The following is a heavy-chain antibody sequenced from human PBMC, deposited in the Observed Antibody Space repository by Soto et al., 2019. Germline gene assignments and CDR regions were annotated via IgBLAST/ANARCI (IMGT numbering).Heavy chain of an antibody. V-gene: IGHV4-61*03. Sequence: SETLSLTCTVSGASISGGTXYWTWIRQAPGKGLEWVGHIYYTGSTNYNPALNDRVTISVDTSKNHSSLQLTSVAAADTAVYYCARGAGFSYASTWFDIWGQGTLVTVSS. J-gene: IGHJ5*02. D-gene: IGHD5-18*01. CDR3: ARGAGFSYASTWFDI. CDR1: GASISGGTXY. CDR2: IYYTGST.